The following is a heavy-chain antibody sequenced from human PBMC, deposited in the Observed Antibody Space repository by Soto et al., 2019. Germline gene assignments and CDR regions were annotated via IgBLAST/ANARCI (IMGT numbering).Heavy chain of an antibody. CDR3: AREEGSRREYYYYYMDV. CDR2: ISSSSSTI. J-gene: IGHJ6*03. D-gene: IGHD1-26*01. CDR1: GFTFSSYS. V-gene: IGHV3-48*01. Sequence: GGSLRLSCAASGFTFSSYSMNWVRQAPGKGLEWVSYISSSSSTIYYADSVKGRFTISRDNAKNSLYLQMNSLRAEDTAVYYCAREEGSRREYYYYYMDVWGKGTTVTVSS.